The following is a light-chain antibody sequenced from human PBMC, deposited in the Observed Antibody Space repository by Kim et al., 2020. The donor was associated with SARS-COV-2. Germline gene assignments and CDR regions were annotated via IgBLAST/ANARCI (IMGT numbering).Light chain of an antibody. CDR1: QGIRND. CDR2: GAS. Sequence: ASLGDRVTITCRASQGIRNDLGWYQQKPGKAPTRLIYGASTLQRGVPSVFSGSGSGTEFTLTISSLQPEDFATYNCLQHHAYPRTFGQRTKVDIK. CDR3: LQHHAYPRT. J-gene: IGKJ1*01. V-gene: IGKV1-17*01.